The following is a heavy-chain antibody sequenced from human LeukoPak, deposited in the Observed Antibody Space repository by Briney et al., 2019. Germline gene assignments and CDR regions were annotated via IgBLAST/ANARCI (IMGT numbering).Heavy chain of an antibody. CDR2: IYYSGST. CDR3: AREAAGRTL. CDR1: GVSISSSNCY. Sequence: SETLSLTCIVSGVSISSSNCYWGWIRQPPGKGLEWIGCIYYSGSTNYSPSLKSRVTISADTSKNQFSLKLSSATAADTAVHYCAREAAGRTLWGQGTLVTVSS. V-gene: IGHV4-39*07. J-gene: IGHJ4*02. D-gene: IGHD1-14*01.